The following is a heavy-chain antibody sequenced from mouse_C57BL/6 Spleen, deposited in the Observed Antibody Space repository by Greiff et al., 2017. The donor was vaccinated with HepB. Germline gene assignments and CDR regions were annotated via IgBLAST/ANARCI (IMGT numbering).Heavy chain of an antibody. CDR1: GYTFTSYW. J-gene: IGHJ4*01. V-gene: IGHV1-69*01. Sequence: QVQLQQPGAELVMPGASVKLSCKASGYTFTSYWMHWVKQRPGQGLEWIGEIDPSDSYTNYNQKFKGKSTLTVDKSSSTAYMQLSSLTSEDSAVYYCARDRCAMDYWGQGTSVTVSS. CDR3: ARDRCAMDY. CDR2: IDPSDSYT.